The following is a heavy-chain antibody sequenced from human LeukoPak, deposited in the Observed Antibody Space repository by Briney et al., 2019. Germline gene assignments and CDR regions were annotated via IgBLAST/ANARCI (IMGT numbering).Heavy chain of an antibody. J-gene: IGHJ4*02. D-gene: IGHD1-1*01. Sequence: GSLRLSRAASGFTVSSNYMSWVRQAPGKGLEWVSVIYSGGSTYYGDSVKGRFTISRDNSKNTLYLQMNSLRAEDTAVYYCARAGNGWDDYWGQGTLVTVSS. CDR2: IYSGGST. V-gene: IGHV3-66*01. CDR3: ARAGNGWDDY. CDR1: GFTVSSNY.